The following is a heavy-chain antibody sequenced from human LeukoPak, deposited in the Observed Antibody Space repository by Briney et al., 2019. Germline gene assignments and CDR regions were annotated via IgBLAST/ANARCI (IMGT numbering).Heavy chain of an antibody. D-gene: IGHD6-13*01. J-gene: IGHJ4*02. CDR3: ARDAEGYASTWYYDY. Sequence: GRSLRLSCAASGFTFITYAMHWVRQAPGKGLEWVSYISGRTSTIYYADSVKGRFTISRDNAKNSLYLQMASLRAEDTAVYYCARDAEGYASTWYYDYWGQGTLVTVSS. V-gene: IGHV3-48*03. CDR2: ISGRTSTI. CDR1: GFTFITYA.